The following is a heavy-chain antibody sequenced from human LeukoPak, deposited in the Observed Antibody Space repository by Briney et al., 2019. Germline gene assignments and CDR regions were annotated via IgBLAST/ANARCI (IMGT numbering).Heavy chain of an antibody. V-gene: IGHV4-59*04. Sequence: PSETLSLTCTVSGGSISSYYWSWIRQPPGKGLEWIGYIYYSGSTYYNPSLKSRVTISVDTSKNQFSLKLSSVTAADTAVYYCARRRGSYYGNFDYWGQGTLVTVSS. J-gene: IGHJ4*02. CDR2: IYYSGST. D-gene: IGHD1-26*01. CDR1: GGSISSYY. CDR3: ARRRGSYYGNFDY.